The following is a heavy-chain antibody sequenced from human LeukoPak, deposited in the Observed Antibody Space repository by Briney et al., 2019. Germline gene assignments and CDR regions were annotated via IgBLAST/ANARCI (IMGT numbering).Heavy chain of an antibody. J-gene: IGHJ6*02. CDR2: INHSGST. D-gene: IGHD3-10*01. CDR3: ARGELLWFGELSGYGMDV. Sequence: PSETLSLTCAVYGGSFSGYYWSWIRQPPGKGLEWIGEINHSGSTNYSPSLKSRITVSVDKSRNQFSLTLSSVTAADTAVYYCARGELLWFGELSGYGMDVWGQGTTVTVS. CDR1: GGSFSGYY. V-gene: IGHV4-34*01.